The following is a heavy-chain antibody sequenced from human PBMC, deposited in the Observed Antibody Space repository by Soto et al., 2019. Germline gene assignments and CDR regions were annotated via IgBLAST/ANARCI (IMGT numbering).Heavy chain of an antibody. V-gene: IGHV3-15*07. D-gene: IGHD3-10*01. J-gene: IGHJ6*02. CDR1: GFTFSNAW. Sequence: GGSLRLSCAASGFTFSNAWMNWVRQAPGKGLEWVGRIKSKTDGGTTDYAAPVKGRFTMSRDDSKNTAYLEMNSLKTEDTAVYYCTTAIEGFGEFGMDVWGQGTTVTVSS. CDR2: IKSKTDGGTT. CDR3: TTAIEGFGEFGMDV.